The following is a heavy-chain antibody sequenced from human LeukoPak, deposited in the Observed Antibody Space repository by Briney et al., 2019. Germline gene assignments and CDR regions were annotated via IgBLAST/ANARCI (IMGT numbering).Heavy chain of an antibody. CDR1: GYTFTSYG. CDR2: ISAYNGNT. Sequence: ASVKVSCKASGYTFTSYGISWVRQAPGQGLEWMGWISAYNGNTNYAQKLQGRVTMTTDTSTSTAYMELSRLRSDDTAVYYCASIYDFWSGYPRGEAFDIWGQGTMVTVSS. J-gene: IGHJ3*02. D-gene: IGHD3-3*01. V-gene: IGHV1-18*01. CDR3: ASIYDFWSGYPRGEAFDI.